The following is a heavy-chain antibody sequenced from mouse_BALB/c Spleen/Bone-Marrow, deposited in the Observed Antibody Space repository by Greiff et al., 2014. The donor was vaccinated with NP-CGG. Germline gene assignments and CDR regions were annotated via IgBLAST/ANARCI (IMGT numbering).Heavy chain of an antibody. CDR1: GYTFTSNY. Sequence: QVQLQQPGAELVKPGASVKLSCKASGYTFTSNYMYWVKQRPGQGLEWIGEITPSNGDTNFNEKFKSKATLTVDKSSSTAYMQLSSLTSEDSAVYYCSREGAYWGQGTLVTVSA. CDR2: ITPSNGDT. CDR3: SREGAY. J-gene: IGHJ3*01. V-gene: IGHV1S81*02.